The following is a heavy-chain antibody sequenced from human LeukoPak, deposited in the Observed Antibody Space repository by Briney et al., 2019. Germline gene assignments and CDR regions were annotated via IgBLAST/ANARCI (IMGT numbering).Heavy chain of an antibody. D-gene: IGHD3-22*01. Sequence: RSLRLSCAASGFTFSSYGMHWVRQAPGKGLEWVAVISYDGSNKYYADSVKGRFTISRDNSKNTLYLQMNSLRAEDTAVYYCARIWSSDSSGYYARGALDFDYWGQGTLVTVSS. CDR2: ISYDGSNK. V-gene: IGHV3-30*03. CDR1: GFTFSSYG. CDR3: ARIWSSDSSGYYARGALDFDY. J-gene: IGHJ4*02.